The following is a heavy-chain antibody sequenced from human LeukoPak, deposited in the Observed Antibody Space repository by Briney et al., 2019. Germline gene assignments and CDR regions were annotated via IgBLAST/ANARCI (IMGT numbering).Heavy chain of an antibody. Sequence: PGGSLRLSCAASGFTFSSYAMSWVRQAPGKGLEWVSTFSGSGGSTYYADSVKGRFTISRDNSKNTLYLEMNSLRAEDTAVYYCAKAPGYSSSEFDYWGQGTPVTVSS. J-gene: IGHJ4*02. CDR1: GFTFSSYA. V-gene: IGHV3-23*01. D-gene: IGHD6-13*01. CDR3: AKAPGYSSSEFDY. CDR2: FSGSGGST.